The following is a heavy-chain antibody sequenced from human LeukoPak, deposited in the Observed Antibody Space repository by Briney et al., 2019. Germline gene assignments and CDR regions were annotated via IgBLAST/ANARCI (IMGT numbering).Heavy chain of an antibody. CDR1: GFSFDDYA. J-gene: IGHJ4*02. D-gene: IGHD6-19*01. V-gene: IGHV3-43*02. CDR2: ITGDGAGT. Sequence: GGSLRLSCEASGFSFDDYAMHWVRQAPGKGLEWVSLITGDGAGTYYADSVKGRFTISRDNSKNSLYLQMNGLRNEGTALYYCAKEGPIAVANYFDYWGQGTLVTVSS. CDR3: AKEGPIAVANYFDY.